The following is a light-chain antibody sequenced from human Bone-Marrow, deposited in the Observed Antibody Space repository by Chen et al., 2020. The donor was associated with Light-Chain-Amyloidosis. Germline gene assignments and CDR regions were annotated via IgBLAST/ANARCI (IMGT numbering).Light chain of an antibody. Sequence: EIVLTQSPGTLSLSPGEGANLSCRASQTISSNYLTWYQQKFGQAPRLLIYGSSSRATGIPDGFTGSGSGTDITLTSNRLEPEDFARYYCQQYGTSPLTFGGGTKVEIK. CDR2: GSS. CDR1: QTISSNY. J-gene: IGKJ4*01. CDR3: QQYGTSPLT. V-gene: IGKV3-20*01.